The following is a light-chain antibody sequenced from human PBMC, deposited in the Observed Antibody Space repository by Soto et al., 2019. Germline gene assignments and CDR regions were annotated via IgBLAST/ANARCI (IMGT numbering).Light chain of an antibody. Sequence: IQMTQSPSTLSASVGDRVTITCRASQSISNWLAWYQQKPGKVPKLLIYKASSLESGVPSRFSGSGSGTEFTLTISSLQPDDFATYYCQEYNSYSGTFGQGTKVEI. J-gene: IGKJ1*01. CDR1: QSISNW. CDR3: QEYNSYSGT. V-gene: IGKV1-5*03. CDR2: KAS.